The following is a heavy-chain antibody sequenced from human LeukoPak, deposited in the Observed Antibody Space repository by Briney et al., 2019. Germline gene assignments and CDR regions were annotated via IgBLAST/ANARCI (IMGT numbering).Heavy chain of an antibody. CDR1: GGSISSSSYY. Sequence: SETLSLTCTVSGGSISSSSYYWGWIRQPPGKGLEWIGSIYYSGSTYYNPSLKSRVTISVDTSKNQFSLKLSSVTAADTAVYYCAGTTGDGYGVTDYYYYMDVWGKGTTVTVSS. D-gene: IGHD1-1*01. V-gene: IGHV4-39*07. CDR2: IYYSGST. J-gene: IGHJ6*03. CDR3: AGTTGDGYGVTDYYYYMDV.